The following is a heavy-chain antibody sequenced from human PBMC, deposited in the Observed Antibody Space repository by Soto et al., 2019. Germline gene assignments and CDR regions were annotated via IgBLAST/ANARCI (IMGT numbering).Heavy chain of an antibody. CDR1: GFTFSSYA. D-gene: IGHD4-17*01. CDR2: ISYDGSNK. V-gene: IGHV3-30*04. CDR3: ARSDRSGMTTVVTYYFDY. Sequence: GGSLRLSCAASGFTFSSYAMHWVRQAPGKGLEWVAVISYDGSNKYYADSVKGRFTISRDNSKNTLYLQMNSLRAEDTAVYYCARSDRSGMTTVVTYYFDYWGQGTLVTVSS. J-gene: IGHJ4*02.